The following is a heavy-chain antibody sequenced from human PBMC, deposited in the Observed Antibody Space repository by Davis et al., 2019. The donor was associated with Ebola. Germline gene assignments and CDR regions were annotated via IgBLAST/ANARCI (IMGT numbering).Heavy chain of an antibody. CDR2: IYYSGST. Sequence: SETLSLTCTVSGGSISSYYWSWIRQPPGKGLEWIGYIYYSGSTNYNPSLKSRVTISVDTSKSQFSLKLSSVTAADTAVYHCARDRGIAARFFDYWGQGTLVTVSS. V-gene: IGHV4-59*01. J-gene: IGHJ4*02. D-gene: IGHD6-6*01. CDR1: GGSISSYY. CDR3: ARDRGIAARFFDY.